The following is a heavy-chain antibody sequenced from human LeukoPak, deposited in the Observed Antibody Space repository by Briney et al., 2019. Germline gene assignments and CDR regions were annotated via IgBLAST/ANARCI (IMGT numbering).Heavy chain of an antibody. V-gene: IGHV4-38-2*02. CDR3: AKQRGATPYYFDY. D-gene: IGHD1-26*01. CDR2: IHHSGST. CDR1: GYSFNSGYY. J-gene: IGHJ4*02. Sequence: SETLPLTCTVSGYSFNSGYYWGWIRQAPGKGLEWIGNIHHSGSTYYNPSLKSRVTISVDSSKNEFSLKLNSVTAADTAVYYCAKQRGATPYYFDYWGQGPLVTVSS.